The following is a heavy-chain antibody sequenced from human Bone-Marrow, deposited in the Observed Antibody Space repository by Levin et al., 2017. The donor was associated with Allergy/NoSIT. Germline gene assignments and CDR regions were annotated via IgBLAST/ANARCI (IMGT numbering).Heavy chain of an antibody. CDR1: GFSFSDYA. D-gene: IGHD1-1*01. CDR2: ITGGGSNT. CDR3: AKKQGGTSGFSFDV. Sequence: LSLTCAASGFSFSDYAMTWVRQAPGKGLEWVSDITGGGSNTYYGDSVKGRFTVSRDNSKNILYLEMNSLRAEDTAVYYCAKKQGGTSGFSFDVWGQGTTVTVSS. V-gene: IGHV3-23*01. J-gene: IGHJ3*01.